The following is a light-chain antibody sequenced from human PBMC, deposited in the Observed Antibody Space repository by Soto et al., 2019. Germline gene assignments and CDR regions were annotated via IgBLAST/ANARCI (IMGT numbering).Light chain of an antibody. CDR3: QQYNNWPPMYT. J-gene: IGKJ2*01. Sequence: EIVMTHSPATLSVSPGARATLSCRASQSVSSNLAWYQQKPGQAPRLLIYGASTRATGIPARLSGSGSGTEFTLTISSLQSEDFAVYYCQQYNNWPPMYTFGQGTKLEIK. CDR2: GAS. V-gene: IGKV3-15*01. CDR1: QSVSSN.